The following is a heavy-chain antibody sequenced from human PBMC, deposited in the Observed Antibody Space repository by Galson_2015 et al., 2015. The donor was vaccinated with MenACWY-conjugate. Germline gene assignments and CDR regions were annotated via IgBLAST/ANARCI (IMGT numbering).Heavy chain of an antibody. CDR2: IKQDGSEK. V-gene: IGHV3-7*03. D-gene: IGHD2-2*01. Sequence: SLRLSCAASGFTFSSYWMSWVRQAPGKGLEWVANIKQDGSEKYYVDSVKGRFTISRDNTKNSLYLQMNSLRAEDTAVYYCARDPRLNYCSSTICPVFPPTVYSSRPYYFDYWGQGTLVTVSS. CDR3: ARDPRLNYCSSTICPVFPPTVYSSRPYYFDY. J-gene: IGHJ4*02. CDR1: GFTFSSYW.